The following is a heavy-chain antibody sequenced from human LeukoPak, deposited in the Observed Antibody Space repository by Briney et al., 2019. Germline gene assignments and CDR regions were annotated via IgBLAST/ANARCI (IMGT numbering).Heavy chain of an antibody. J-gene: IGHJ5*02. CDR1: GGSISSGGYS. V-gene: IGHV4-30-2*01. CDR2: IYHSGST. CDR3: VYCGGGPYNWFDP. Sequence: SQTLSLTCAVSGGSISSGGYSWSWIRQPPGKGLEWIGYIYHSGSTYYNPSLKSRVTISVDRSKNQFSLKLSSVTAADTAVYYCVYCGGGPYNWFDPWGQGTLVTVSS. D-gene: IGHD2-21*01.